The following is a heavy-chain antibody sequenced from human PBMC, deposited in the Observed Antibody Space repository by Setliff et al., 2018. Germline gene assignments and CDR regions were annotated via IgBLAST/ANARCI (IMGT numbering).Heavy chain of an antibody. J-gene: IGHJ6*03. D-gene: IGHD3-3*01. CDR1: GYTFTSYA. V-gene: IGHV1-3*01. CDR3: ARDRVPPLFGAGSYYYMDV. Sequence: ASVKVSCKASGYTFTSYAMHWVRQAPGQRLEWMGWINAGNGNTKYSQKFQGRVTITRDTSASAAYMELSSLRSEDTAVYYCARDRVPPLFGAGSYYYMDVWGKGTAVTVSS. CDR2: INAGNGNT.